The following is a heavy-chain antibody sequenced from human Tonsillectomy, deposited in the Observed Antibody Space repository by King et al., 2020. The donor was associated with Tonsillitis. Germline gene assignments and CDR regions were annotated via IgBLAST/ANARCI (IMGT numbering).Heavy chain of an antibody. CDR1: GGSISSGGYS. D-gene: IGHD2-2*02. V-gene: IGHV4-30-2*01. CDR3: ASALRSTSCYTRRLDYGMDV. J-gene: IGHJ6*02. CDR2: LYHSGST. Sequence: QLQESGSGLVKPSQTLSLTCAVSGGSISSGGYSWNWIRQPPGKGLEWIGYLYHSGSTYYNPSLKSRVTISVDRSKNQFSLKLSSVTAADPAVYYCASALRSTSCYTRRLDYGMDVWGQGTTVTVSS.